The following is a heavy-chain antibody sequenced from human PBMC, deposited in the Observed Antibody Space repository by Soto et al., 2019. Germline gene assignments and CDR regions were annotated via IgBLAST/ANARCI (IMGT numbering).Heavy chain of an antibody. CDR2: INPDSGAT. J-gene: IGHJ4*02. V-gene: IGHV1-2*02. CDR3: ARGDCGTGGYPFPCVDC. CDR1: GYSFTGYY. D-gene: IGHD2-8*02. Sequence: HEHLVQSGAEVKRPGASLKVSCKASGYSFTGYYIHWVRQAPGQGLEWMGWINPDSGATNYAQNVEGRVTLTSDTSISTASMDLTSLTSDDTAVYYCARGDCGTGGYPFPCVDCWGQGTLVIVSS.